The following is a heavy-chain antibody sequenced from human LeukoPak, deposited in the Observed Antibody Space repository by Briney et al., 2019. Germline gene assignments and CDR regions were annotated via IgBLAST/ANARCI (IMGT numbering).Heavy chain of an antibody. CDR3: ARDLMTMWLVDGFDY. J-gene: IGHJ4*02. Sequence: GASVKVSCKASGYTFTSYGISWVRQAPGQGLEWMGWISAYNGNTNYAQKLQGRVTMTTDTSTSTAYMELRSLRSDDTAVYYCARDLMTMWLVDGFDYWGQGTLVTVSS. CDR1: GYTFTSYG. V-gene: IGHV1-18*01. D-gene: IGHD6-19*01. CDR2: ISAYNGNT.